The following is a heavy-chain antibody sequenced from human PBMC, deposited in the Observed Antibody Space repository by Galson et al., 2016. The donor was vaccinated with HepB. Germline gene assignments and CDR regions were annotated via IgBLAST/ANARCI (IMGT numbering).Heavy chain of an antibody. V-gene: IGHV1-18*01. Sequence: SVKVSCKASGYTFTSYGISWVRLAPGQGLEWMGWISGYNGNTNYARKFQGRVTLTTNTSTSAAYMELRSLRSADTAVYYCARDIVLMVFSADYYYYGMDVWGQGTTVTVSS. J-gene: IGHJ6*02. CDR2: ISGYNGNT. CDR1: GYTFTSYG. CDR3: ARDIVLMVFSADYYYYGMDV. D-gene: IGHD2-8*01.